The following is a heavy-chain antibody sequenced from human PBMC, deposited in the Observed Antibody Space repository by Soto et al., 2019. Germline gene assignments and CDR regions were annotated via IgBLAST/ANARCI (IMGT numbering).Heavy chain of an antibody. CDR1: GFTFTSSA. V-gene: IGHV1-58*02. CDR3: AAESKQQLGVRSGKDV. J-gene: IGHJ6*02. CDR2: IVVGSGNT. D-gene: IGHD6-13*01. Sequence: ASVKVSCKAAGFTFTSSAMQWVRQARGQRLEWIGWIVVGSGNTNYAQKFQERVTITRDMSTSTAYMELSSLRSEDTAVYYCAAESKQQLGVRSGKDVWGQGTTVTVSS.